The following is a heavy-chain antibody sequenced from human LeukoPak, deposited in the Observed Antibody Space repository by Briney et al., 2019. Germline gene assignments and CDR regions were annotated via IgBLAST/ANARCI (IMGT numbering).Heavy chain of an antibody. Sequence: GGSLRLSCAASGFTFSSYSMNWVRQAPGKGLEWVSSISSSSSYIYYADSVKGRFTISRDNAKNSLYLQMSSLRAEDTAVYYCARDFAARAEYFQHWGQGTLVTVSS. CDR3: ARDFAARAEYFQH. CDR2: ISSSSSYI. CDR1: GFTFSSYS. V-gene: IGHV3-21*01. D-gene: IGHD2-15*01. J-gene: IGHJ1*01.